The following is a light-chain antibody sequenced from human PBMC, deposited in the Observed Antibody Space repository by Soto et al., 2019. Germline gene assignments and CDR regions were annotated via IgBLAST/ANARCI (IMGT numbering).Light chain of an antibody. CDR1: QTINNF. J-gene: IGKJ1*01. CDR3: QQSFRTPRT. V-gene: IGKV1-39*01. Sequence: DIQMTQSPSSLSASVGDRVTITCRASQTINNFLNWYQHKPGRAPKLLIFVASSLQSGVPSRFSGSGSGTDFSLTIGSLQPEDSATYYCQQSFRTPRTFGQGTKVDIK. CDR2: VAS.